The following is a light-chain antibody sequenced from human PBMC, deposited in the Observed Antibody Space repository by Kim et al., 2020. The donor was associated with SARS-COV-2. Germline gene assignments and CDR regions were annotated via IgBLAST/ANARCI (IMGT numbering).Light chain of an antibody. J-gene: IGKJ4*01. CDR2: VDN. CDR1: QNINLN. Sequence: IVMTQSPDTLSVSPGERVTLSCKASQNINLNLAWYQQKLGQPPSLLIHVDNLRAPGTPTRFSGSGPGIDFSFTFSGLQSDVSPFYHCQHFLELTHTFGGGTQGYIK. CDR3: QHFLELTHT. V-gene: IGKV3-15*01.